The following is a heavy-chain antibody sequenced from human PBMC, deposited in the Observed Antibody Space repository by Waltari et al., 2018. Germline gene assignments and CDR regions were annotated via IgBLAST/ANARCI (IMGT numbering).Heavy chain of an antibody. Sequence: QVQLQQWGAGLLKPSETLSLTCAVYGGSFSGYYWSWIRQPPGKGREWIGEINHSGSTNHKPSLKSRVTISVDTSKNQFSLKLSSVTAADTAVYYCAREKDYYDSSGYYYYYGMDVWGQGTTVTVSS. D-gene: IGHD3-22*01. V-gene: IGHV4-34*01. CDR2: INHSGST. CDR1: GGSFSGYY. J-gene: IGHJ6*02. CDR3: AREKDYYDSSGYYYYYGMDV.